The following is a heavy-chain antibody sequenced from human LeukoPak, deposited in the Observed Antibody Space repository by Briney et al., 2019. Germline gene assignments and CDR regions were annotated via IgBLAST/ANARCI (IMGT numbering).Heavy chain of an antibody. V-gene: IGHV3-48*04. CDR3: AELGITMIGGV. D-gene: IGHD3-10*02. J-gene: IGHJ6*04. CDR1: RFTFSSYS. Sequence: VQPGGSLRLSCAASRFTFSSYSMNWVRQAPGKGLEWVSYISSSGSTIYYADSVKGRFTISRDNAKNSLYLQMNSLRAEDTAVYYCAELGITMIGGVWGKGTTVTISS. CDR2: ISSSGSTI.